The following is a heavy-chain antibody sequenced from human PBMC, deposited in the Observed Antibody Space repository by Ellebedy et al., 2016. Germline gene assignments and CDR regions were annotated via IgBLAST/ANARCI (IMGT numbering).Heavy chain of an antibody. Sequence: GGSLRLXXAASGFTFSSYTMNWVRQAPGKGLEWVSSVTSSGTYIYYADSVKGRFTISRDNAKNSLYLQMNSLRDEDTAVYYCARDDYYDIFAWDYWGQGTLVTVSS. CDR1: GFTFSSYT. CDR2: VTSSGTYI. D-gene: IGHD3-22*01. V-gene: IGHV3-21*01. CDR3: ARDDYYDIFAWDY. J-gene: IGHJ4*02.